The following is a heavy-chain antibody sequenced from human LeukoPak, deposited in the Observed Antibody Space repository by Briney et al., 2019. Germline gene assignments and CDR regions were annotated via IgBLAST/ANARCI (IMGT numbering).Heavy chain of an antibody. CDR1: GGSFSGYY. Sequence: SETLSLTCAVYGGSFSGYYWSWIRQPPGKGLEWIGEINHSGGTNYNPSLKSRVTISVDTSKNQFSLKLSSVTAADTAVYYCARITGGFWLGYWGQGTLVTVSS. CDR2: INHSGGT. CDR3: ARITGGFWLGY. V-gene: IGHV4-34*01. J-gene: IGHJ4*02. D-gene: IGHD5-12*01.